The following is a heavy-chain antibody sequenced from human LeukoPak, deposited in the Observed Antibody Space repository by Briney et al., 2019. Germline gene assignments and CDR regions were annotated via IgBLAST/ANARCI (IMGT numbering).Heavy chain of an antibody. Sequence: SETLSLTCTVSGGSISGNAWNWVRQPAGKGLEWIGRILTSGDTVYNPSLVSRVTMSLDTSKNQFSLKLNSLTAADTAVSYCARRFNSGNDDVFDIGGQGRIVAASS. V-gene: IGHV4-4*07. CDR2: ILTSGDT. CDR3: ARRFNSGNDDVFDI. J-gene: IGHJ3*02. D-gene: IGHD1-1*01. CDR1: GGSISGNA.